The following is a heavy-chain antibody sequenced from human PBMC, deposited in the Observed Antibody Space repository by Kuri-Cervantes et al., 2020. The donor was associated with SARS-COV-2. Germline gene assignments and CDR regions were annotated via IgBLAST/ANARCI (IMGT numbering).Heavy chain of an antibody. CDR2: IYYSGRT. J-gene: IGHJ6*01. CDR3: ASLKGVVIAIFGMDV. CDR1: GGSISSSSYY. V-gene: IGHV4-39*01. D-gene: IGHD3-3*01. Sequence: SETLSLTCTVSGGSISSSSYYWVWIRQPPGKGLEWIGCIYYSGRTYYNPSLTRRVTISVDSYKNQYPLKLSSVTAADTAVYYSASLKGVVIAIFGMDVWGQAIT.